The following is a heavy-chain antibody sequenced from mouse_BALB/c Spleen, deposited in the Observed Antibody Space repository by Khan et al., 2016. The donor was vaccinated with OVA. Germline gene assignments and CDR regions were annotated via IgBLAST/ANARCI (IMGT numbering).Heavy chain of an antibody. CDR1: GFSLTTYG. CDR2: IWSDGTT. V-gene: IGHV2-6-1*01. D-gene: IGHD2-10*01. J-gene: IGHJ4*01. CDR3: SRQPYYHYNIMDY. Sequence: VELVESGPGLAAPSQSLSITCTISGFSLTTYGVHWVRQPPGKGLEWLVVIWSDGTTNYNSALKSRLTITKDNSQSQVFLKMNGLQTDDTAIYFCSRQPYYHYNIMDYWGQGTSVTVSS.